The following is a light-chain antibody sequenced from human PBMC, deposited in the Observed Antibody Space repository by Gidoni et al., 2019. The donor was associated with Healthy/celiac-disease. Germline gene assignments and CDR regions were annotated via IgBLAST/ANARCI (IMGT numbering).Light chain of an antibody. CDR1: SSNIGNNY. V-gene: IGLV1-51*01. CDR2: DNN. Sequence: QSVWTQPPSGSAAPGPKVTISCSGSSSNIGNNYVSWYQQLPGTAPTLLIYDNNKRPSGIPDRFSGSKSGTSATLGITGLQTGDEADYYCGTWDSSLSAVVFGGGTKLTVL. J-gene: IGLJ2*01. CDR3: GTWDSSLSAVV.